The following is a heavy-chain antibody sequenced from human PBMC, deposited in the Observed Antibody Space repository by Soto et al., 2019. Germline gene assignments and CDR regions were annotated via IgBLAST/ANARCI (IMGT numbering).Heavy chain of an antibody. CDR2: IYTSGST. Sequence: QVQLQESGPGLVKPSETLSLTCTVSGGSISSYYWSWIRQPAGKGLEWIGRIYTSGSTNYNPSLKSQVTMSVGTSKNQFSLKLSSVTAADTAVYYCARDRCSGGSCYYMAANNWFDPWGQGTLVTVSS. J-gene: IGHJ5*02. CDR3: ARDRCSGGSCYYMAANNWFDP. V-gene: IGHV4-4*07. CDR1: GGSISSYY. D-gene: IGHD2-15*01.